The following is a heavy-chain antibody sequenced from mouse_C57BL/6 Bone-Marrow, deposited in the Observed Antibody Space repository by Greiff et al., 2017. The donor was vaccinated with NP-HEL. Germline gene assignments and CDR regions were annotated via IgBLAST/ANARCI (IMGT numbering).Heavy chain of an antibody. Sequence: VMLVESGGGLVKPGGSLKLSCAASGFTFSDYGMHWVRQAPEKGLEWVAYISSGSSTIYYADTVKGRFTISRDNAKNTLFLQMTSLRSEDTAMYYCAREGGYAMDYWGQGTSVTVSS. CDR1: GFTFSDYG. V-gene: IGHV5-17*01. CDR2: ISSGSSTI. CDR3: AREGGYAMDY. J-gene: IGHJ4*01.